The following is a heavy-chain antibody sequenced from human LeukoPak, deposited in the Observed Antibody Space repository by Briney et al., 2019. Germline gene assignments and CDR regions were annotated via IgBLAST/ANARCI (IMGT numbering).Heavy chain of an antibody. J-gene: IGHJ4*02. D-gene: IGHD3-16*01. V-gene: IGHV3-74*01. Sequence: GSLRLSCVASGFTFTTCWMHWVRQAPGKGLVWVSRINGDGSNSNYADSVKGRFTISRDNARNTLYLQMNGLRAEDTALYYCARTSPTSHFDFWGQGTLVTVSS. CDR3: ARTSPTSHFDF. CDR1: GFTFTTCW. CDR2: INGDGSNS.